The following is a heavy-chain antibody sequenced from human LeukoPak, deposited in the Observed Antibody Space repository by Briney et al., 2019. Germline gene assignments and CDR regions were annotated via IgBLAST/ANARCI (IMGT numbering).Heavy chain of an antibody. CDR3: ARDSDPTVTTSGY. V-gene: IGHV3-66*01. Sequence: GGSLRLSCAASGFTVSSNYMSWVRQAPGKGLEWVSVIYSGGSTYYADSVKGRFTISRDNSKNTLYLQMNSLRAEDTAVYYCARDSDPTVTTSGYWGQGTLVTVSS. J-gene: IGHJ4*02. CDR2: IYSGGST. CDR1: GFTVSSNY. D-gene: IGHD4-17*01.